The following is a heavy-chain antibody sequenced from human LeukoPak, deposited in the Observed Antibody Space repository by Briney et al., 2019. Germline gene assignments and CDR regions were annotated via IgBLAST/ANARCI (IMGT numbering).Heavy chain of an antibody. D-gene: IGHD5-24*01. J-gene: IGHJ4*02. CDR2: SSSGSSTI. Sequence: GGSLRLSCAASGFTFRSYAMNWVRQAPGKGLEWVSYSSSGSSTIYYADSVKGRFTISRDNAKNSLYLQMNSLRAEDTAVYYCARGEQDMATMSIDYWGQGTLVTVSS. CDR1: GFTFRSYA. CDR3: ARGEQDMATMSIDY. V-gene: IGHV3-48*01.